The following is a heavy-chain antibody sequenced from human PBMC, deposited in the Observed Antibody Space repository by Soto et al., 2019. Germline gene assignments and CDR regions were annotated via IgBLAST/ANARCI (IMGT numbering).Heavy chain of an antibody. CDR2: TIPILGIA. CDR1: GGTFSSYT. CDR3: ARDYGGNTYWYFDL. D-gene: IGHD4-17*01. V-gene: IGHV1-69*08. J-gene: IGHJ2*01. Sequence: QVQLVQSGAEVKKPGSSVKVSCKASGGTFSSYTISWVRQAPGQGLEWMGRTIPILGIANYAQKFQGRVTITADKSTSTAYMELSSLRSEDTAVYYCARDYGGNTYWYFDLWGRGTLVTVSS.